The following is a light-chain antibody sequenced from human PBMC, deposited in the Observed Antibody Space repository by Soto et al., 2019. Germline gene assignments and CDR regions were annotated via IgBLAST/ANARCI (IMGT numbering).Light chain of an antibody. J-gene: IGLJ2*01. CDR3: GAWDSSLSTVI. CDR2: DNY. CDR1: SSNFAKNY. Sequence: QSVLTQPPSVSAAPGQKVTISCSGSSSNFAKNYVSWYQQLPGTAPKLLIYDNYKRPSGIPDRFSGSKSGTSATLGITGLQTGDEADYYCGAWDSSLSTVIIGGGTKVTVL. V-gene: IGLV1-51*01.